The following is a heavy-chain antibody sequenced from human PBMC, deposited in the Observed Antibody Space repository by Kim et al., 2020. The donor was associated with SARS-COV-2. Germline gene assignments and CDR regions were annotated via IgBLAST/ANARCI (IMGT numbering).Heavy chain of an antibody. Sequence: GGSLRLSCAASGFTFNNYAMGWVRQAPGKGLEWVSCISGSGSSRDYADSVKGRFTISRDNSKNTLYLQMDSLSAEDTAIYYCAKASDYVFSYYMDAGGKGTTCTVSS. CDR3: AKASDYVFSYYMDA. D-gene: IGHD5-12*01. V-gene: IGHV3-23*01. J-gene: IGHJ6*03. CDR2: ISGSGSSR. CDR1: GFTFNNYA.